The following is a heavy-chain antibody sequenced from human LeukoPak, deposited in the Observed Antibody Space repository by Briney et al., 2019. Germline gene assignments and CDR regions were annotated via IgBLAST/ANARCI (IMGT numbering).Heavy chain of an antibody. D-gene: IGHD6-19*01. CDR2: ISGTGGST. CDR3: ARGVQWLVPFDY. CDR1: GFTFSTYA. V-gene: IGHV3-23*01. J-gene: IGHJ4*02. Sequence: GGSLRLSCAASGFTFSTYAMTWVRQAPGKGLEWVSLISGTGGSTYYADSVKGRFTISRDNSKNTLYLQMNSLRAEDTAVYYCARGVQWLVPFDYWSQGTLVTVSS.